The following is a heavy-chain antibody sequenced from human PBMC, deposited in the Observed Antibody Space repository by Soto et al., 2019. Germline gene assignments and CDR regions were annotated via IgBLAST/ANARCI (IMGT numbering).Heavy chain of an antibody. Sequence: PGESLKISCKGSGYTFTSYWIGWVRPMPGEGLEWMGVIYPSDSDIRYSPSFQGKVTISADKSITTAYLQWSSLKAADTAMYYCVRSGTSSGRFSDYWGQGTLVTVSS. J-gene: IGHJ4*02. D-gene: IGHD2-15*01. CDR1: GYTFTSYW. CDR2: IYPSDSDI. CDR3: VRSGTSSGRFSDY. V-gene: IGHV5-51*01.